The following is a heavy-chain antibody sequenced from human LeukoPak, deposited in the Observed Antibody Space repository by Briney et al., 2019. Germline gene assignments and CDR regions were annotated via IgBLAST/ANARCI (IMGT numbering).Heavy chain of an antibody. CDR1: GGSISSGDYY. J-gene: IGHJ4*02. Sequence: PSETLSLTCTVSGGSISSGDYYWSWIRQPPGKGLEWIGYIYYSGSTYYNPSLKSRVTISVDTSKNQFSLKLSSVTAADTAVYYCAREGRMVRGVIPYFDYWGQGTLVTVSS. CDR2: IYYSGST. V-gene: IGHV4-30-4*01. CDR3: AREGRMVRGVIPYFDY. D-gene: IGHD3-10*01.